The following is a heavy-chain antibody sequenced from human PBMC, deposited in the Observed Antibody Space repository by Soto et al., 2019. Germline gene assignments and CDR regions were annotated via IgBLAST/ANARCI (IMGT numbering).Heavy chain of an antibody. CDR2: IYYSGST. V-gene: IGHV4-59*01. CDR3: ERDGDGHDY. CDR1: GGSISSYY. D-gene: IGHD7-27*01. J-gene: IGHJ4*02. Sequence: QVELQESGPGLVKPSETLSLTCTVSGGSISSYYWSWIRHPPGKGLEWIGYIYYSGSTNYNPSLKSRVPLSVDTSKIQFFLKLRSVTAADTAVYYCERDGDGHDYWGQGTLVTVSS.